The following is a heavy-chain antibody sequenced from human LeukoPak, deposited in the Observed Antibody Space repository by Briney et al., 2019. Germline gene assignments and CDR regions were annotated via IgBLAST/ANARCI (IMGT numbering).Heavy chain of an antibody. D-gene: IGHD1-1*01. V-gene: IGHV1-18*01. Sequence: ASVKVSCKASGYMFANYGINWVRQAPGQGLEWMGWNSADKGNTKYAQRFQGRVTMTTDTSTTTAYMELRSLRSDDTAVYHCARDMVPGAGNHYGMDVWGQGTTVTVSS. CDR3: ARDMVPGAGNHYGMDV. CDR1: GYMFANYG. J-gene: IGHJ6*02. CDR2: NSADKGNT.